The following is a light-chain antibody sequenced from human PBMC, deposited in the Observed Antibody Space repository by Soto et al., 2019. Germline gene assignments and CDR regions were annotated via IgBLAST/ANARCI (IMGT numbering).Light chain of an antibody. CDR3: QQYSSTPWT. CDR1: QSVSTH. Sequence: DIQITHSPSSLSASVFYGVTITFRASQSVSTHLSWYQQKPGKAPKLLIYAVSSLQRWIPSRFSGSGSGTDFSLTISSLQLEDFGTYYCQQYSSTPWTFGQGTKV. J-gene: IGKJ1*01. V-gene: IGKV1-39*01. CDR2: AVS.